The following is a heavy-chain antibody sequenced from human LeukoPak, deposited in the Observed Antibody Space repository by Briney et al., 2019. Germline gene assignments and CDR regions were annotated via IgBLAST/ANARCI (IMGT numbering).Heavy chain of an antibody. J-gene: IGHJ4*02. CDR1: GFTVSRNY. CDR2: SYSGGDT. Sequence: GGSLRLSCAASGFTVSRNYMSWVRQAPGKGLEWVSVSYSGGDTYYPDSVKGRFTISRDNSKNTLYLQMNSLRAEDTAVYYCAKNAEVEGGDTVVVPAAMHLSYYFDYWGQGTLVTVSS. D-gene: IGHD2-2*01. V-gene: IGHV3-66*02. CDR3: AKNAEVEGGDTVVVPAAMHLSYYFDY.